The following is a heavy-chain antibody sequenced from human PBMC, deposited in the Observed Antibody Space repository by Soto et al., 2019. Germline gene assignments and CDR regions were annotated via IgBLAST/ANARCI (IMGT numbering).Heavy chain of an antibody. V-gene: IGHV3-9*01. CDR2: ISWNSGSI. D-gene: IGHD3-22*01. CDR1: GFTFDDYA. J-gene: IGHJ4*02. Sequence: GGSLRLSCAASGFTFDDYAMHWVRQAPGKGLEWVSGISWNSGSIGYADSVKGRFTISRDNAKNSLYLQMNSLRAEDTALYYFAKDSVPDSSGYSGSSLGFDYWGQGTLVTVSS. CDR3: AKDSVPDSSGYSGSSLGFDY.